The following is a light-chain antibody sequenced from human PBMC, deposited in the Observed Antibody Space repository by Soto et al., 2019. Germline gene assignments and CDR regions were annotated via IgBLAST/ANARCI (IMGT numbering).Light chain of an antibody. V-gene: IGKV2-30*01. CDR2: KVS. Sequence: DVVVTQSPLSLPVTLGQPASISCRSSQSLVYTNGNTYLAWFQQRPGQSPRRLIYKVSIRDSGVPDRFSGSGSGIEFTLTISRVEAEDVGVYYCMQGTHWPRTFGQGTKVEIK. CDR3: MQGTHWPRT. CDR1: QSLVYTNGNTY. J-gene: IGKJ1*01.